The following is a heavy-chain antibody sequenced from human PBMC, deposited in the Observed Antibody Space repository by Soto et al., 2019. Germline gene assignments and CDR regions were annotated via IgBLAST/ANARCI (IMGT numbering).Heavy chain of an antibody. CDR1: GFNFRGEA. CDR2: LTPGGETT. CDR3: VKDSPVSGKYQDLDY. J-gene: IGHJ4*02. Sequence: PSLSCAASGFNFRGEAMTWVRQAPGKGLEWISALTPGGETTYYINPVKRRFTITRDNTKDTLFLQMNSLTDADTAIYYCVKDSPVSGKYQDLDYWGQGTLVTVSS. D-gene: IGHD1-26*01. V-gene: IGHV3-23*01.